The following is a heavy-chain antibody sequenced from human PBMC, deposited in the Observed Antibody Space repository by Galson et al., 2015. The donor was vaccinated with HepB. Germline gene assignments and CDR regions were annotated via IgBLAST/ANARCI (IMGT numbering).Heavy chain of an antibody. CDR3: ARRGITVATSFDF. V-gene: IGHV3-11*03. D-gene: IGHD6-19*01. CDR1: GFTFSDYY. Sequence: SLRLSCAASGFTFSDYYMNWIRQAPGKGLEWVSYISSSSNYTNYADSVKGRFTISRDDAKNSLYLQMNSLRAEDTAVYYCARRGITVATSFDFWGQGTLVTVSS. J-gene: IGHJ4*02. CDR2: ISSSSNYT.